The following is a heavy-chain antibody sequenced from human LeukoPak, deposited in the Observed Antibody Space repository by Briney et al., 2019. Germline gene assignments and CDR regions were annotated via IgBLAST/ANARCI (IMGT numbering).Heavy chain of an antibody. J-gene: IGHJ4*02. V-gene: IGHV3-30*19. CDR3: ARDNAARNMGNAFDL. CDR1: GFTFSSYG. CDR2: ILYGGSDQ. Sequence: GGSLRLSCAASGFTFSSYGMHWVRQAPGKGLEWVADILYGGSDQYYADSVKGRFTISRDDSKNTLYLHISSLRTEDTAVYFCARDNAARNMGNAFDLWGQGTLVTVSS. D-gene: IGHD1-26*01.